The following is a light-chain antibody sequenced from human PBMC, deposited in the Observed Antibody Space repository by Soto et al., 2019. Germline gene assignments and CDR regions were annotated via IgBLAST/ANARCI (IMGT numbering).Light chain of an antibody. J-gene: IGLJ1*01. CDR1: SSNIGSNT. Sequence: QSVLTQPPSASGTPGQRVTISCSGSSSNIGSNTVNWYQQLPGTAPKLLIYSNNQRPSGVPDRFSGSKSGTSASLAISGLQSEDEADYYRAAGDDSLNDYGFGTGSKVTVL. CDR3: AAGDDSLNDYG. CDR2: SNN. V-gene: IGLV1-44*01.